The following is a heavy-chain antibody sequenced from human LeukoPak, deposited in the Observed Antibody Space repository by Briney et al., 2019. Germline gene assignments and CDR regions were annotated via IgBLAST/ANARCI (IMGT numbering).Heavy chain of an antibody. CDR1: GGSFSGYY. V-gene: IGHV4-34*01. Sequence: KASETLSLACAVYGGSFSGYYWSWIRQPPGKGLEWIGEINHSGSTNYNPSLKSRVTISVDTSKNQFSLKLSSVTAADTAVYYCARHKGPVVAALHWFDPWGQGTLVTVSS. CDR2: INHSGST. CDR3: ARHKGPVVAALHWFDP. D-gene: IGHD2-15*01. J-gene: IGHJ5*02.